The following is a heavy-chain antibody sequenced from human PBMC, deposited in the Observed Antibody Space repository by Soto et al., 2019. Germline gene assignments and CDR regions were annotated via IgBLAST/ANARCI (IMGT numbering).Heavy chain of an antibody. J-gene: IGHJ6*02. V-gene: IGHV3-30-3*01. CDR1: GFTFSSYA. CDR3: ARSGGEVIFYYYYGMDV. CDR2: ISYDGSNK. Sequence: QVQLVESGGGVVQPGRSLRLSCAASGFTFSSYAMHWVRQAPGKGLEWVAVISYDGSNKYYADSVKGRFTISRDNSKKTLYLQMNSLSAEDTAVYYCARSGGEVIFYYYYGMDVWGQGTTVTVSS. D-gene: IGHD3-3*01.